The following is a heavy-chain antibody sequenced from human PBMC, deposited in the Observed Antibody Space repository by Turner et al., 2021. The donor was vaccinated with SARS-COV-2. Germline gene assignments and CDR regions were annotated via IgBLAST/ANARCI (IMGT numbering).Heavy chain of an antibody. J-gene: IGHJ4*02. Sequence: QVQLEESGGGVVQPGRSLRLSCTASGFSFNSYGMHWVRQAPGKGLEWVAVTSYDGSNKYYADSVKGRFTISRDNSKNTLYLQMNSLRAEDTAVYYCAKQQGLYSNPMYYFDYWGQGTLVTVSS. CDR1: GFSFNSYG. CDR3: AKQQGLYSNPMYYFDY. V-gene: IGHV3-30*18. D-gene: IGHD4-4*01. CDR2: TSYDGSNK.